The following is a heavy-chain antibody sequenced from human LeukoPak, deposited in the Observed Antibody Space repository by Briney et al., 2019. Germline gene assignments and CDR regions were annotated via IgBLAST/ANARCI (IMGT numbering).Heavy chain of an antibody. CDR3: ARGSGSYSDY. CDR1: GYTFTNYH. Sequence: ASVKVSCKASGYTFTNYHLHWVRQAPGQGLEWMGRINPNSGGTNYAQKFQGRVTMTRNTSISTAYMELSSLRSEDTAVYYCARGSGSYSDYWGQGTLVTVSS. D-gene: IGHD1-26*01. V-gene: IGHV1-2*06. CDR2: INPNSGGT. J-gene: IGHJ4*02.